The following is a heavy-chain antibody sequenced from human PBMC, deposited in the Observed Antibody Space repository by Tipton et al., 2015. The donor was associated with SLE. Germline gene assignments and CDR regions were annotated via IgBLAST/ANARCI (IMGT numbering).Heavy chain of an antibody. CDR3: ARGSGLRPLGDY. J-gene: IGHJ4*02. CDR1: GFTFSSYA. V-gene: IGHV4-59*01. CDR2: IYYSGST. Sequence: LRLSCAASGFTFSSYAMSWVRQAPGKGLEWIGYIYYSGSTNYNPSLKSRVTISVDTSKNQFSLKLSSVTAADTAVYYCARGSGLRPLGDYWGQGTLVTVSS. D-gene: IGHD4-17*01.